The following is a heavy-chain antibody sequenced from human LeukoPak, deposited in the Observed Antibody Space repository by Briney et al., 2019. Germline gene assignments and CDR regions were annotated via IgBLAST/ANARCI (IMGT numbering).Heavy chain of an antibody. CDR3: ARAYCSAGSCYYPDWFDP. J-gene: IGHJ5*02. V-gene: IGHV4-59*01. Sequence: SETLSLTCTVSGGSIRTYYWSWIRQHPGKGLEWIGYIYYSGSTNYNPSLKSRVTISVDTSKNQFSLELSSVAAADTAVYYCARAYCSAGSCYYPDWFDPWGQGTLVTVSS. CDR2: IYYSGST. D-gene: IGHD2-15*01. CDR1: GGSIRTYY.